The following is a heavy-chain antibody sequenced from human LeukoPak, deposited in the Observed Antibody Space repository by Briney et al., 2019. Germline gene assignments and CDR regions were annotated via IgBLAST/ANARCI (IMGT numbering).Heavy chain of an antibody. CDR2: ISGSGGST. Sequence: GGSLRLSCAASGFTFSSYAMSWVRQAPGKGLEWVSAISGSGGSTYYADSVKGRFTISRDNSKNTLYLQMDSLRAEDTAVYYCAKDELWLRCGYFDYWGQGTLVTVSS. V-gene: IGHV3-23*01. J-gene: IGHJ4*02. D-gene: IGHD3-16*01. CDR3: AKDELWLRCGYFDY. CDR1: GFTFSSYA.